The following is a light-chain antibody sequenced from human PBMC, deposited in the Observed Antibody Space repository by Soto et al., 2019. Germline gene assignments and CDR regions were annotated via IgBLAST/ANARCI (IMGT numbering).Light chain of an antibody. CDR2: GNS. J-gene: IGLJ2*01. Sequence: QSVLTQPPSVSGAPGQRVTISCTGSSSNIGAGYDVPWYQQLPGTAPKLLIYGNSNRPSGVTDRFSGSKSGTSASLAITGRRDGDEADYYCQSYDSSMSGLVFGGGTKLTVL. CDR1: SSNIGAGYD. CDR3: QSYDSSMSGLV. V-gene: IGLV1-40*01.